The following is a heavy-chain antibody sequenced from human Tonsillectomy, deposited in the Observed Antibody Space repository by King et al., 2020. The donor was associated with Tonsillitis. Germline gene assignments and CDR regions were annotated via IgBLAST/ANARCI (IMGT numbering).Heavy chain of an antibody. CDR2: ISLDGSNK. D-gene: IGHD5-18*01. CDR1: GFPFSSYA. CDR3: ARDPAETAKWYFDL. V-gene: IGHV3-30*01. Sequence: QVQLVESGGGVVQPGRSLRLSCAASGFPFSSYAMHWVRQAPGKGLEWVAVISLDGSNKYYADSVKGRFTISRDNSKNTLYLQMNSLRAEDTAVYYCARDPAETAKWYFDLWGRGTLVTVSS. J-gene: IGHJ2*01.